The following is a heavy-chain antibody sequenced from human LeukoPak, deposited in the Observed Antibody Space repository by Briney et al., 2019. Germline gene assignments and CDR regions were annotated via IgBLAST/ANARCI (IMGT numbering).Heavy chain of an antibody. CDR2: INHSGST. J-gene: IGHJ4*02. D-gene: IGHD7-27*01. CDR1: GGSFSGYY. Sequence: PSETLSLACAVYGGSFSGYYWSWIRQPPGKGLEWIGEINHSGSTYYNPSLKSRVTISVDRSKNQFSLKLSSVTAADTAVYYCARDNSGDLDYWGQGTLVTVSS. V-gene: IGHV4-34*01. CDR3: ARDNSGDLDY.